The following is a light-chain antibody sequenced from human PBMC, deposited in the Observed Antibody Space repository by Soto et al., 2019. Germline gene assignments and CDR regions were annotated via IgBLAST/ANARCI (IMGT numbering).Light chain of an antibody. CDR1: SSDVGSYDY. V-gene: IGLV2-14*01. Sequence: QSALTQPASVSASPGQSITISCTGTSSDVGSYDYVSWFQQHPGKAPKVLIYEVADRPSGVSDRFSGSKSGNTASLTISGLQTDDEGAYYCSSYTSDSVLFGGGTKLTVL. CDR3: SSYTSDSVL. J-gene: IGLJ2*01. CDR2: EVA.